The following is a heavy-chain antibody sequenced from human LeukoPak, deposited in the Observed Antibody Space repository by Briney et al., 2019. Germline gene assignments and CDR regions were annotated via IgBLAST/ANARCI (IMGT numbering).Heavy chain of an antibody. D-gene: IGHD2-15*01. CDR2: ISSSSSYI. CDR3: ARRVVAATWGFDY. CDR1: GFTFSSYS. J-gene: IGHJ4*02. V-gene: IGHV3-21*01. Sequence: GGSLRLSCAASGFTFSSYSMNWVRQAPGKGLEWVSSISSSSSYIYYADSVKGRFTISRDNAKNSLYLQMNSLRAEDTAVYYCARRVVAATWGFDYWGQGTLVTVSS.